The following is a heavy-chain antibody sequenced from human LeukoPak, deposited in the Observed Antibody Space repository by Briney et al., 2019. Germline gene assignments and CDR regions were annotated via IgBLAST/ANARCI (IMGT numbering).Heavy chain of an antibody. CDR3: ARSLNFDWLLPDNWFDP. J-gene: IGHJ5*02. CDR2: IYTNGST. Sequence: SETLTLTCTASGGTISSYYWSWIRQPAGKGLEWIGRIYTNGSTNYNPSLKSRVTMSVDTSKNQFSLKLSSVTAADTAVYYCARSLNFDWLLPDNWFDPWGQGTLVTVSS. V-gene: IGHV4-4*07. D-gene: IGHD3-9*01. CDR1: GGTISSYY.